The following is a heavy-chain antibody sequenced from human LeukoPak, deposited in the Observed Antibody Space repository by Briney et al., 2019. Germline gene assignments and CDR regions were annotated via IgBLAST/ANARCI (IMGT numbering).Heavy chain of an antibody. CDR2: MNPNSGNT. CDR3: ARGLILVPAANDY. J-gene: IGHJ4*02. Sequence: ASVKVSCKASGYTFTSYDINWVRQATGQGLEWMGWMNPNSGNTGYAQKFQGRVTMTRNASISTAYMELSSLRSEDTAVYYCARGLILVPAANDYWGQGTLVTVSS. D-gene: IGHD2-2*01. V-gene: IGHV1-8*01. CDR1: GYTFTSYD.